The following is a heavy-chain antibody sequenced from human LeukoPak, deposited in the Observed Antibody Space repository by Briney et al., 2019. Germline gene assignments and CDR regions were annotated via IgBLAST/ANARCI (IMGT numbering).Heavy chain of an antibody. CDR1: GGSISSYS. V-gene: IGHV4-4*07. CDR3: AREANAFDI. Sequence: PSETLSLTCTVSGGSISSYSWSWIRQPAGEGLEWIGRIFTSGNTNYNPSLKSRVTMSVDTSKNQFSLKLSSVTAADTAVYYCAREANAFDIWGQGTMATVSS. CDR2: IFTSGNT. J-gene: IGHJ3*02.